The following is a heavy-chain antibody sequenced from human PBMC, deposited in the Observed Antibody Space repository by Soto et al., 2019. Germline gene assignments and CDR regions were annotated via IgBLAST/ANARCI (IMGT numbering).Heavy chain of an antibody. CDR1: GGSISSSNW. Sequence: SETLSLTCAVSGGSISSSNWWSWVRQPPGKGLEWIGEIYHSGSTNYNPSLKSRVTISVDKSKNQFSLKLSSVTAADTAVYYCARVMEYYYGSGSYYKNFDYWGQGTLVTVSS. CDR2: IYHSGST. CDR3: ARVMEYYYGSGSYYKNFDY. J-gene: IGHJ4*02. D-gene: IGHD3-10*01. V-gene: IGHV4-4*02.